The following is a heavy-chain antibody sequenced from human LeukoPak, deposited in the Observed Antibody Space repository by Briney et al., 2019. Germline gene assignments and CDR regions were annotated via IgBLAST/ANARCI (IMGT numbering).Heavy chain of an antibody. V-gene: IGHV4-59*01. CDR1: GGSISSYY. Sequence: SETLSLTCTVSGGSISSYYWSWIRQPPGKGLEWIGYIYYSGSTNYNPSLKSRVTISVDTSKNQFSLKLSSVTAADTAVYYCARRGGYLDYWGQGTLVTVSS. CDR3: ARRGGYLDY. D-gene: IGHD3-10*01. CDR2: IYYSGST. J-gene: IGHJ4*02.